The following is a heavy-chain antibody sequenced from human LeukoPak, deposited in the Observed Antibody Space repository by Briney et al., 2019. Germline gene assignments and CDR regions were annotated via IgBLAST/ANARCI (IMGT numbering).Heavy chain of an antibody. V-gene: IGHV3-21*01. D-gene: IGHD3-22*01. Sequence: PGGSLRLSCAASGFTFSSYSMNWVRQAPGKGLEWVSSISSSSSYIYYADSVKGRFTISRDNAKNSLYLQMNSLRAEDTAVYYCARDSPPLGSSGYYYVVDAFDIWGQGTTVTVSS. J-gene: IGHJ3*02. CDR3: ARDSPPLGSSGYYYVVDAFDI. CDR1: GFTFSSYS. CDR2: ISSSSSYI.